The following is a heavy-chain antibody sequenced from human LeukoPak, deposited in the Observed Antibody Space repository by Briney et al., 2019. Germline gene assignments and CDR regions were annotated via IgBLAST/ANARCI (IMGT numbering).Heavy chain of an antibody. Sequence: ASVKVSCKASGYTFTSYGISWVRQAPGQGLEWMGWISAYNGNTNYAQKLQGRGTMTTDTSTSTAYMELRSLRSDDTAVYYCARDRFALLWFGEFITSDYWGQGTLVTVSS. V-gene: IGHV1-18*01. CDR1: GYTFTSYG. J-gene: IGHJ4*02. CDR3: ARDRFALLWFGEFITSDY. CDR2: ISAYNGNT. D-gene: IGHD3-10*01.